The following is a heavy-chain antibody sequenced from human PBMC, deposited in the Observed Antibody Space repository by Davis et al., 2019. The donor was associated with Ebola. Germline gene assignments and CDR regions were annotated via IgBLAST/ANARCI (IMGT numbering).Heavy chain of an antibody. CDR2: IDHSGST. CDR3: ARGVGATTGWFDP. CDR1: GGSFIGYY. Sequence: SETLSLTCAVYGGSFIGYYWSWIRQPPGKGLEWIGEIDHSGSTNYNPSLKSRVTISVDTSKNQFSLKLSSVTAADTAVYYCARGVGATTGWFDPWGQGTLVTVSS. J-gene: IGHJ5*02. V-gene: IGHV4-34*01. D-gene: IGHD1-26*01.